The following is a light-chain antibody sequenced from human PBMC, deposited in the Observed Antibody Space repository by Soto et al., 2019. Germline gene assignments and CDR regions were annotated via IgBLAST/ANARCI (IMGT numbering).Light chain of an antibody. CDR2: ASY. V-gene: IGKV1-39*01. CDR3: QHSYITPRYT. J-gene: IGKJ2*01. CDR1: QSISSH. Sequence: DIQITQSPSSLSASVGDRVTITCRASQSISSHLNWYQHKPGRPPRLLIFASYILEGGVPSRFSGGGSDTYFTLTIDRLQPEDVATYYCQHSYITPRYTFGQGTKVEI.